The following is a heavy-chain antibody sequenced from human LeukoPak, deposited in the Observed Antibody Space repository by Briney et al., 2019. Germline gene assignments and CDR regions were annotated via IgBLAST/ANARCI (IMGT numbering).Heavy chain of an antibody. D-gene: IGHD4-11*01. J-gene: IGHJ5*02. V-gene: IGHV4-4*07. CDR3: ARHYSNYANWFDP. CDR1: GGSISSYY. CDR2: IYTSGIT. Sequence: SETLSLTCTVSGGSISSYYWSWIRQPAGKGLEWIGRIYTSGITNYNPSLKSRVTMSVDTSKNQLSLKLSSVTAADTAVYYCARHYSNYANWFDPWGQGTLVTVSS.